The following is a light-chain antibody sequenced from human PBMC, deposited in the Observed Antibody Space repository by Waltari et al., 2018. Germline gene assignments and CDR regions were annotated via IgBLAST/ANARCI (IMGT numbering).Light chain of an antibody. CDR2: SNN. J-gene: IGLJ1*01. CDR3: QSFDFGLSGYV. V-gene: IGLV1-40*02. Sequence: QSVLTQPPSVSGAPGRTVTIPCTGTTSNIGSLYAVHWYQQVPGAAPKPVIYSNNKRPSGVLDRFSASKSGTSASLDISGLQIDDEADYYCQSFDFGLSGYVFGSGTTVIVL. CDR1: TSNIGSLYA.